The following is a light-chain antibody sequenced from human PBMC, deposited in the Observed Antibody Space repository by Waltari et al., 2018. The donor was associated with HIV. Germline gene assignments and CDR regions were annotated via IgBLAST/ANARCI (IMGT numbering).Light chain of an antibody. CDR2: PDD. Sequence: QSVLTQPPSASGTPGQRVTISCSGSSSNIGRSSVSWFKQLPGTTPKLLIYPDDPRHSGGPHRFSGSKSGPSGSLPISGLQSADEADYSFATWDDSLDGWLFGGGTKLTVL. CDR3: ATWDDSLDGWL. CDR1: SSNIGRSS. J-gene: IGLJ2*01. V-gene: IGLV1-44*01.